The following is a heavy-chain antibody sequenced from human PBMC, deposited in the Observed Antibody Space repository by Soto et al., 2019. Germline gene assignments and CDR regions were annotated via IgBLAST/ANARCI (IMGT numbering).Heavy chain of an antibody. D-gene: IGHD5-18*01. J-gene: IGHJ4*02. Sequence: QVQLVQSGAEVKKPGASVKVSCKASGYTFTSYGISWVRQAPGQGLEWMGWINAYNGNTNYAQKFQGRVTMTTDTSTTTAYMELRRLRSDATAVYFCARDVGYALTDSWGQGTLVTVSS. CDR1: GYTFTSYG. CDR3: ARDVGYALTDS. V-gene: IGHV1-18*01. CDR2: INAYNGNT.